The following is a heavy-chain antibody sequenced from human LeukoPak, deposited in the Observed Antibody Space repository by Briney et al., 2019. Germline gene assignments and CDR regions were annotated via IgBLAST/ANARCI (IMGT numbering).Heavy chain of an antibody. V-gene: IGHV3-7*01. Sequence: GGSLRLSCAASGFTFSSYWMSWVRQAPGKGLEWVANIKQDGSEKYYVDSVKGRFTISRDNAKNSLYLQMNSLRAEDTAVYYCAGSTNVDIVATEAYNWFDPWGQGTLVTVSS. D-gene: IGHD5-12*01. J-gene: IGHJ5*02. CDR3: AGSTNVDIVATEAYNWFDP. CDR2: IKQDGSEK. CDR1: GFTFSSYW.